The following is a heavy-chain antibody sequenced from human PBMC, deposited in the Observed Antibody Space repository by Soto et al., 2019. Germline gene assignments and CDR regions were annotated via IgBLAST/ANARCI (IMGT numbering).Heavy chain of an antibody. D-gene: IGHD6-13*01. V-gene: IGHV3-48*01. J-gene: IGHJ5*02. CDR1: GFTFSSYS. CDR3: ARHPERIAQIGWFDP. CDR2: ISSSSSTI. Sequence: EVQRVESGGGLVQPGGSLRLSCAASGFTFSSYSMNWVRQAPGKGLEWVSYISSSSSTIYYADSVKGRFTTSRDNAKNSLYLQMNSLRAEDTAVYYCARHPERIAQIGWFDPWGQGTLVTVSS.